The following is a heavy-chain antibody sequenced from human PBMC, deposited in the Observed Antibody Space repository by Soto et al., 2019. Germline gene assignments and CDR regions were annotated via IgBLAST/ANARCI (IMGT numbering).Heavy chain of an antibody. D-gene: IGHD6-19*01. V-gene: IGHV4-59*01. CDR3: ARDRSGLLR. J-gene: IGHJ4*02. CDR2: IYYSGST. Sequence: QVQLQESGPGLVKPSETLSLTCTVSGGSMSSYYWSWIRQAPGKGLEWIGYIYYSGSTTCNPSLKSRVTISVDTSKNQFSLKLSSVTAADTAVYYCARDRSGLLRWGQGTLVTVSS. CDR1: GGSMSSYY.